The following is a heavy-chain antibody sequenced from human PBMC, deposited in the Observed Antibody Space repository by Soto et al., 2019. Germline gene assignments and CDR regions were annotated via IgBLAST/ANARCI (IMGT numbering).Heavy chain of an antibody. CDR3: ARDLRPYYDFWSGYRAYYGMDV. D-gene: IGHD3-3*01. CDR1: GFTFSSYG. CDR2: IWYDGSNK. Sequence: GGSLRLSCAASGFTFSSYGMHWVRQAPGKGLEWVAVIWYDGSNKYYADSVKGRFTISRDNSKSTLYLQMNSLRAEDTAVYYCARDLRPYYDFWSGYRAYYGMDVWGQGTTVTVSS. V-gene: IGHV3-33*01. J-gene: IGHJ6*02.